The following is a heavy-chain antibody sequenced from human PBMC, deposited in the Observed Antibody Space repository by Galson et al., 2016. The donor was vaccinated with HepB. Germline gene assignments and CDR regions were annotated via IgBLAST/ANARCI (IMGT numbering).Heavy chain of an antibody. Sequence: SLRLSCAASGFTFSSDWMHWVRQAPGKGLVWVSRINSDGSSTSYADSVKDRFTISRDNAKNTLYLQMNTLRAEDTAVYYCSRARFSSGKTDAFDIWGQGTMVTVSS. CDR1: GFTFSSDW. CDR3: SRARFSSGKTDAFDI. CDR2: INSDGSST. J-gene: IGHJ3*02. V-gene: IGHV3-74*01. D-gene: IGHD6-19*01.